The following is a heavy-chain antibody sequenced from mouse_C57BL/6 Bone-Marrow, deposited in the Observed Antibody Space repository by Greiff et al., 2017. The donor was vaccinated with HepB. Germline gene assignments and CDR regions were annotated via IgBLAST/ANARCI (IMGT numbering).Heavy chain of an antibody. D-gene: IGHD2-4*01. CDR3: ARGGLRRLFAY. CDR2: IHPNSGST. J-gene: IGHJ3*01. V-gene: IGHV1-64*01. CDR1: GYTFTSYW. Sequence: VQLQQSGAELVKPGASVKLSCKASGYTFTSYWMHWVKQRPGQGLEWIGMIHPNSGSTNYNEKFKSKATLTVDKSSSTAYMQLSSLTSEDSAVYYCARGGLRRLFAYWGQGTLVTVSA.